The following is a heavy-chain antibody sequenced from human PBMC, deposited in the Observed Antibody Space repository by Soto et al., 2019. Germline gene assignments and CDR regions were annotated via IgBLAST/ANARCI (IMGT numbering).Heavy chain of an antibody. CDR3: AAGNGYYAY. D-gene: IGHD3-22*01. Sequence: PGGSLRLSCAASGFTFSNFAIHWVRQAPGKGLDWVTVISYDGSNQHYADSVKGRFTISRDNSNNTLFLQMNSLRAEDTAVYYCAAGNGYYAYWGQGTLVTVSS. J-gene: IGHJ4*02. CDR1: GFTFSNFA. V-gene: IGHV3-30-3*01. CDR2: ISYDGSNQ.